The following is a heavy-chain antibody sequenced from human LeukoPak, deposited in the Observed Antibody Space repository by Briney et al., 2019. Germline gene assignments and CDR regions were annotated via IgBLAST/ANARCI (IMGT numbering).Heavy chain of an antibody. CDR1: GFTFSSYW. D-gene: IGHD2-21*02. J-gene: IGHJ4*02. Sequence: GGSLRLSCAASGFTFSSYWMHWVRQAPGKGLVWVSRINSDGTIIGYADSVKGRFTISRDNAKNTLYLQMNSLRADDTAVYFCARSMYCGGDCYYYFDYWGQGTLVTVAS. CDR2: INSDGTII. V-gene: IGHV3-74*01. CDR3: ARSMYCGGDCYYYFDY.